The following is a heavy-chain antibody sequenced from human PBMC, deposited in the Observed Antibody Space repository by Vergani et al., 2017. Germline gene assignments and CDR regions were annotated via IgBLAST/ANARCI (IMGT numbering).Heavy chain of an antibody. D-gene: IGHD2-2*01. CDR3: ARQRGYCSSTSCYDWDFDY. J-gene: IGHJ4*02. CDR2: IYYSGST. V-gene: IGHV4-39*01. Sequence: QLQLQESGPGLVKPSETLSLTCTVSGGSISSSSYYWGWIRQPPGKGLEWIGSIYYSGSTYYNPSLKSRVTISVDTSKNQFSLKLSSVTAADTAVYYCARQRGYCSSTSCYDWDFDYWGQGTLVTVSS. CDR1: GGSISSSSYY.